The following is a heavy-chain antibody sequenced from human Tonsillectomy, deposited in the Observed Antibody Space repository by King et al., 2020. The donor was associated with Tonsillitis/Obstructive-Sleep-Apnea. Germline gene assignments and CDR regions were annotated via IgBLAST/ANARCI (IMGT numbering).Heavy chain of an antibody. CDR2: IKQDGSEK. CDR3: ASALSLYSGSSSDAFDI. CDR1: GLKFSSYW. V-gene: IGHV3-7*01. J-gene: IGHJ3*02. Sequence: VQLVESGGGWVQPGGDLRVSGAASGLKFSSYWMSGVRQAPGKGLEWVANIKQDGSEKYYVDSVKGRFTISRDNAKNSLYLQMNSLRAEDTAVYYCASALSLYSGSSSDAFDIWGPATMVTVSS. D-gene: IGHD1-26*01.